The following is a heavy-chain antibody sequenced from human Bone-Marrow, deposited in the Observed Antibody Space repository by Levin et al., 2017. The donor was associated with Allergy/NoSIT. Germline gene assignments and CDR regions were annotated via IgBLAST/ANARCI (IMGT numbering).Heavy chain of an antibody. CDR3: ATGGTWFEGFYFDN. J-gene: IGHJ4*02. CDR2: ILYGGGT. CDR1: GNFLRSKY. V-gene: IGHV4-59*01. D-gene: IGHD3-10*01. Sequence: SQTLSLTCTVSGNFLRSKYWTWIRQSPGKGLEWIGYILYGGGTNYNPSLKSRVTISADTSKNEFSLTVRSMTTADTAIYYCATGGTWFEGFYFDNWGQGTLITVSS.